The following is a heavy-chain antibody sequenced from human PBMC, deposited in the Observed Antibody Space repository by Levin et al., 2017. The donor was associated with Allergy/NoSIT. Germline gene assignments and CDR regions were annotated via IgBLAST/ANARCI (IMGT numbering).Heavy chain of an antibody. CDR2: IDPNSGGT. V-gene: IGHV1-2*02. J-gene: IGHJ4*02. CDR1: GYTLTGYY. Sequence: PVASVKVSCKASGYTLTGYYMHWVRQAPGQGLEYMGYIDPNSGGTKYAQKFQGRFTMTRDTSISTAYMEVSRLTSDDTAVYYCVRGGPTVPGSAPSPPFHYWGQGTLVTVSS. CDR3: VRGGPTVPGSAPSPPFHY. D-gene: IGHD6-19*01.